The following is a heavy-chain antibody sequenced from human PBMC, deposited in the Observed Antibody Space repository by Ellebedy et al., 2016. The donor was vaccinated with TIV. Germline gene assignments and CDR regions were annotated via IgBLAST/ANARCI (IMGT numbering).Heavy chain of an antibody. J-gene: IGHJ5*02. CDR1: GGTFSSYA. V-gene: IGHV1-3*01. CDR3: ARERTEQWLGIGYNWFDP. D-gene: IGHD6-19*01. CDR2: INAGNGNT. Sequence: ASVKVSCKASGGTFSSYAISWVRQAPGQGLEWMGWINAGNGNTKYSQKFQGRVTITRDTSASTAYMELSSLRSEDTAVYYCARERTEQWLGIGYNWFDPWGQGTLVTVSS.